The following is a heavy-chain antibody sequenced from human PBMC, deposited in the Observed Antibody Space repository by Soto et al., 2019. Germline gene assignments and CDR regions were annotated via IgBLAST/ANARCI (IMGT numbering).Heavy chain of an antibody. V-gene: IGHV1-69*06. CDR2: IIPIFGTA. D-gene: IGHD5-18*01. CDR3: AREADSGYSSFGGGGV. CDR1: GGTFSSYA. Sequence: ASVKVSCKASGGTFSSYAISWVRQAPGQGLEWMGGIIPIFGTANYAQKFQGRVTITADKSTSTAYMELSSLRSEETAVYYCAREADSGYSSFGGGGVWGQGTTVTVSS. J-gene: IGHJ6*02.